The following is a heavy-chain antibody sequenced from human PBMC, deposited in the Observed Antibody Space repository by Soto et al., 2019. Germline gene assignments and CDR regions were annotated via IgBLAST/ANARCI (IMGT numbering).Heavy chain of an antibody. V-gene: IGHV5-51*01. CDR1: GYSFTSYW. J-gene: IGHJ6*02. Sequence: GESLKISCKGSGYSFTSYWIGWVRQMPGKGLEWMGIIYPGDSDTRYSPSFQGQVTISADKSISTAYLQWSSLKASDTAMYYCARQNTVNLYYYYGMDVWGQGTTVTVSS. CDR2: IYPGDSDT. D-gene: IGHD4-4*01. CDR3: ARQNTVNLYYYYGMDV.